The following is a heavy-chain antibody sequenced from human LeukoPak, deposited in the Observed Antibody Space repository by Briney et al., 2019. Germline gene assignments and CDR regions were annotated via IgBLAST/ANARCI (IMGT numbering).Heavy chain of an antibody. CDR3: LICGGYCNNGFDN. CDR2: ISSSTTYI. CDR1: GFTFNTYS. D-gene: IGHD2-21*01. V-gene: IGHV3-21*01. Sequence: PGGSLRLSCAASGFTFNTYSMNWVRQAPGKGLEWTSLISSSTTYIYYADSVKGRFTISRDNAKNSVFLQMTSLRAEDTADCATLICGGYCNNGFDNWGQGTLVTVSS. J-gene: IGHJ4*02.